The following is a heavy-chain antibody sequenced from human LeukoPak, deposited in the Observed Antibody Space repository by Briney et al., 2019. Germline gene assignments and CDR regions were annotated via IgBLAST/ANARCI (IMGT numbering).Heavy chain of an antibody. V-gene: IGHV3-21*04. Sequence: PGGSLRLSCAASGFTFSSYSMNWVRQAPGKGLEWVSSISSSSSYIYYADSVKGRFTISRDNAKNSLYLQMNSLRAEDTAVYYCARGVGDSYYYGMDVWGQGTTVTVSS. J-gene: IGHJ6*02. CDR1: GFTFSSYS. D-gene: IGHD4-17*01. CDR2: ISSSSSYI. CDR3: ARGVGDSYYYGMDV.